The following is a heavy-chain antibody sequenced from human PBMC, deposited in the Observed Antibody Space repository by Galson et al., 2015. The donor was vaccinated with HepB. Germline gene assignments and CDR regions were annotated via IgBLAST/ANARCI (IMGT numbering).Heavy chain of an antibody. J-gene: IGHJ4*02. V-gene: IGHV3-30*02. CDR1: GFTFSSSG. CDR3: AQDLIPWYNISPIDY. D-gene: IGHD6-13*01. CDR2: IRYDGRNK. Sequence: SLRLSCAASGFTFSSSGMHWVRQAPRKGLEWVAFIRYDGRNKYHADSVKGRFTISRDNSKNTLYLQMSSLRPEDTALYYCAQDLIPWYNISPIDYWGQGTLVTVSS.